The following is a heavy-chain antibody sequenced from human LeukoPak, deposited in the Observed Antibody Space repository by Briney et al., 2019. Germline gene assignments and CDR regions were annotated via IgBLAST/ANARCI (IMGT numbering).Heavy chain of an antibody. CDR3: ARSPPEWLVPNDY. CDR2: MNPNSGNT. Sequence: ASVKVFCKASGYTFTSYDINWVRQATGQGLEWMGWMNPNSGNTGYAEKFQGRVTITRNTSISTAYMELSSLRSDDTAVYYCARSPPEWLVPNDYWGQGTLVTVSS. J-gene: IGHJ4*02. D-gene: IGHD6-19*01. CDR1: GYTFTSYD. V-gene: IGHV1-8*03.